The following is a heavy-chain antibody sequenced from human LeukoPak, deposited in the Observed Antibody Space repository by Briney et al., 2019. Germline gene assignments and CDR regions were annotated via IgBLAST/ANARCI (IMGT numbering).Heavy chain of an antibody. CDR3: AREVNNYYYMDV. Sequence: SETLSLTCTVSGGSISSASYYWSWIRQPAGKGLEWIGRIYTSGSTNYNPSLKSRVTISVDTSKNQFSLKLSSVTAADTAVYYCAREVNNYYYMDVWGKGTTVTMSS. D-gene: IGHD4-23*01. CDR2: IYTSGST. CDR1: GGSISSASYY. J-gene: IGHJ6*03. V-gene: IGHV4-61*02.